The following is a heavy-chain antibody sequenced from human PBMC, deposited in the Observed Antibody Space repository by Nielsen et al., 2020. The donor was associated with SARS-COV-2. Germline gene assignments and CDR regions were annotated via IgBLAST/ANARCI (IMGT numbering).Heavy chain of an antibody. J-gene: IGHJ4*02. Sequence: GGSLRLSCSASGFTFSRHWMSWVRQAPGKGLEWVANIKQDGSEKYYVGSVKGRFTISRDNAKNSLYLQMNSLRAEDTALYYCAKLDYGDYWGQGTLVTVSS. CDR3: AKLDYGDY. CDR2: IKQDGSEK. CDR1: GFTFSRHW. D-gene: IGHD3-3*02. V-gene: IGHV3-7*03.